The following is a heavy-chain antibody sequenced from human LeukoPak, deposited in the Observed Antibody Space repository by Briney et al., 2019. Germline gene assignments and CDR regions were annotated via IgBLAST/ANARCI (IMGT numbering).Heavy chain of an antibody. CDR1: CYTFTSYG. CDR3: ARTYCGGDCYSENYYYYYGMDV. CDR2: ISAYNGNT. J-gene: IGHJ6*02. V-gene: IGHV1-18*01. Sequence: ASVKVSCKASCYTFTSYGISWVRQAPGQGLEWMGWISAYNGNTNYAQKLQGRVTMTTDTSTSTAYMELRSLRSDDTAVYYCARTYCGGDCYSENYYYYYGMDVWGQGTTVTVSS. D-gene: IGHD2-21*02.